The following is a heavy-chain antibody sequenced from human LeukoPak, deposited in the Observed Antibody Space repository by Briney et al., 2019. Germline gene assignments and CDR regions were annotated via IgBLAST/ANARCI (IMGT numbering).Heavy chain of an antibody. Sequence: SETLSLTCSVSGGSITSYYWSWIRQPPGKGLEWIGYIFYSVSTNYSPYLKSRATMSLDTSKTQFSLTLRPVTAADTAVYYCARDRGYYTGRGGLIDYWGQGTLVTVSS. CDR1: GGSITSYY. CDR3: ARDRGYYTGRGGLIDY. CDR2: IFYSVST. J-gene: IGHJ4*02. D-gene: IGHD3-3*01. V-gene: IGHV4-59*01.